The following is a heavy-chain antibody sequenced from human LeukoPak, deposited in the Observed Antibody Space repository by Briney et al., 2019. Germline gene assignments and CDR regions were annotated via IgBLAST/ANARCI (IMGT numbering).Heavy chain of an antibody. CDR3: ARVVPRGDSSGYNYFDY. CDR2: IKQDGGEK. Sequence: GGSLRLSGAASGFTFSSYWMSWVRQAPGKGLEWVAIIKQDGGEKNCVDSVKGRFTISRDNAKNSLYLQMNSLRAEDTAVYYCARVVPRGDSSGYNYFDYWGQGTLVTVSS. V-gene: IGHV3-7*03. J-gene: IGHJ4*02. D-gene: IGHD3-22*01. CDR1: GFTFSSYW.